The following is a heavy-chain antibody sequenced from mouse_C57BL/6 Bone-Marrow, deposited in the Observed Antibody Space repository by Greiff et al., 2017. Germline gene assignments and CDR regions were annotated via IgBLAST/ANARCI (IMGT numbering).Heavy chain of an antibody. CDR3: ARFPITAVPDY. D-gene: IGHD1-1*01. Sequence: QVQLKQPGAELVRPGTSVKLSCKASGYTFTSYWMHWVKQRPGQGLEWIGVIDPSDSYTNYNQKFKGKATLTVDTSSSTAYMQLSSLTSEDSAVYYCARFPITAVPDYWGQGTTLTVSS. CDR1: GYTFTSYW. V-gene: IGHV1-59*01. J-gene: IGHJ2*01. CDR2: IDPSDSYT.